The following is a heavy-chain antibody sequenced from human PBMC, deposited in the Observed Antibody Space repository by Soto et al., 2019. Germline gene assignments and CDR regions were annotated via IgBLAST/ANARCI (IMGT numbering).Heavy chain of an antibody. Sequence: GGSLRLSCAASGFTFSSYSMNWVRQAPGKGLEWVSSISSSSSYIYYADSVKGRLTISRDNAKNSLYLQMNSLRAEDTAVYYCARDSSIAVAGPTGNYYYYYGMDVWGQGTTVTV. CDR2: ISSSSSYI. CDR3: ARDSSIAVAGPTGNYYYYYGMDV. D-gene: IGHD6-19*01. V-gene: IGHV3-21*04. CDR1: GFTFSSYS. J-gene: IGHJ6*02.